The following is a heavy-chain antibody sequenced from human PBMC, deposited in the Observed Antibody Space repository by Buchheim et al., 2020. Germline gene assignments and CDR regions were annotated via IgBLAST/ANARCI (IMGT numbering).Heavy chain of an antibody. Sequence: DVQLVESGGDLVQPGRSLRLSCVASGFTFSHYWMHWVRQAPGKGLVWVSRVNNNGVTNYADSVKGRFTISRDGPKNTVYLQMQSLRVEDTAIYYCARTGFRDYFDNWGQGTL. D-gene: IGHD3-9*01. CDR1: GFTFSHYW. J-gene: IGHJ4*02. CDR3: ARTGFRDYFDN. CDR2: VNNNGVT. V-gene: IGHV3-74*01.